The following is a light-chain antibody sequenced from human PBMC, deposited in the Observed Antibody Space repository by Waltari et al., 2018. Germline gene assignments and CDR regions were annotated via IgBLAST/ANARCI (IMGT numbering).Light chain of an antibody. CDR3: GTWDSSLSAGVV. CDR1: NSNIGNNY. CDR2: DNN. V-gene: IGLV1-51*01. J-gene: IGLJ2*01. Sequence: QSVLTQPPSVSAAPGQKVTISCSGNNSNIGNNYVSWYQQLPGTVPKLLIYDNNKRPSGFSDRFSCSKSGTSATLGITGLQTGDEADYYCGTWDSSLSAGVVFGGGTKLTVL.